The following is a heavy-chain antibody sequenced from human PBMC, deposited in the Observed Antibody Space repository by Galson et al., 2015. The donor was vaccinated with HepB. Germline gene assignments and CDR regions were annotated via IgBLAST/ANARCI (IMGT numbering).Heavy chain of an antibody. CDR3: ASSLATTLYFDY. D-gene: IGHD1-1*01. Sequence: QSGAEVKKPGESLKISCKGSAYNFANYWIGWVRQMTGKGLEWLGIIFPDDSDTRYSPSFRGQVTISADKSINTAYLQWSRLTASDTAIYYCASSLATTLYFDYWGQGTLVTVSS. CDR1: AYNFANYW. V-gene: IGHV5-51*01. J-gene: IGHJ4*02. CDR2: IFPDDSDT.